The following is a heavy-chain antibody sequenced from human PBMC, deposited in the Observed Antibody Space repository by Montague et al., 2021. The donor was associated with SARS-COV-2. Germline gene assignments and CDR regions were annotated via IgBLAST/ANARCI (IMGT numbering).Heavy chain of an antibody. CDR1: GDSVSINGVA. J-gene: IGHJ4*01. Sequence: CAISGDSVSINGVAWTWIRQSPSIGLEYLGRTYYTSRWHNDQAPSVKGRLTVNPDTSKNQFSLHLNSVTPEDTAVYYCARDGDGWEVPFDFWSQGTLVTVSS. D-gene: IGHD1-26*01. CDR2: TYYTSRWHN. V-gene: IGHV6-1*01. CDR3: ARDGDGWEVPFDF.